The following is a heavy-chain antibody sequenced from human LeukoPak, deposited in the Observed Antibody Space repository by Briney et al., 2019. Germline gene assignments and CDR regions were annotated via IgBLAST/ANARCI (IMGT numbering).Heavy chain of an antibody. D-gene: IGHD3-10*01. V-gene: IGHV3-9*03. CDR1: GFTFDDYA. CDR2: ISWNSANI. Sequence: GRSLRLSCAGSGFTFDDYAMHWVRQAPGKGLEWVSGISWNSANIGYADSVKGRFTISRDNAKNSLYLQMNSLRAEDMAFYYCAKGSFSRYYGSGYYYYMDVWGKGTTVTVSS. CDR3: AKGSFSRYYGSGYYYYMDV. J-gene: IGHJ6*03.